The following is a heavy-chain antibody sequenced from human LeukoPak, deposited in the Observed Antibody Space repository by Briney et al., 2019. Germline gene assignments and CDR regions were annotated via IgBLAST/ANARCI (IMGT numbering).Heavy chain of an antibody. V-gene: IGHV1-8*01. CDR3: ARGSNYYDSSGFSAHIQH. CDR1: GYTFTSYD. CDR2: MNPNSGNT. J-gene: IGHJ1*01. Sequence: GASVKVSCKASGYTFTSYDINWVRQATGQGLEWMGWMNPNSGNTGYAQKFQGRVTMTRNTSISTAYMELSSLRSEATAVYYCARGSNYYDSSGFSAHIQHWGQGTLVTVSS. D-gene: IGHD3-22*01.